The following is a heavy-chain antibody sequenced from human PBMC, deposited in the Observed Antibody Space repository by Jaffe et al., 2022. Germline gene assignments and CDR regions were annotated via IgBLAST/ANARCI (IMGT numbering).Heavy chain of an antibody. CDR2: IRSKAYGGTT. D-gene: IGHD4-17*01. V-gene: IGHV3-49*04. J-gene: IGHJ4*02. CDR3: TRGPMTTVTMYYFDY. CDR1: GFTFGDYA. Sequence: EVQLVESGGGLVQPGRSLRLSCTASGFTFGDYAMSWVRQAPGKGLEWVGFIRSKAYGGTTEYAASVKGRFTISRDDSKSIAYLQMNSLKTEDTAVYYCTRGPMTTVTMYYFDYWGQGTLVTVSS.